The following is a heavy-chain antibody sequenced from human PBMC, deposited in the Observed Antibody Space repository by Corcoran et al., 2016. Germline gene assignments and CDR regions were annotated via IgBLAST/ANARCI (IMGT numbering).Heavy chain of an antibody. J-gene: IGHJ3*02. D-gene: IGHD2-21*02. CDR3: TSTALVTASDDAFDI. CDR2: IRSKANSYAK. CDR1: GFTFSGSA. Sequence: EVQLVESGGGLVQPGGSLKLSCAASGFTFSGSAMHWVRQASGKGLEWVGRIRSKANSYAKAYAASVKGRFTISRDDSKNTAYLQMNSLKTEDTAVYYCTSTALVTASDDAFDIWGQGTMVTVSS. V-gene: IGHV3-73*02.